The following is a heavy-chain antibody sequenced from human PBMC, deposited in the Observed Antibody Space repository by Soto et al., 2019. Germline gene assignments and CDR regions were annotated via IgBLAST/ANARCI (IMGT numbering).Heavy chain of an antibody. CDR2: IIPIFGTA. J-gene: IGHJ6*02. CDR3: ASYCSGGSCPWYYYYGMDV. V-gene: IGHV1-69*01. Sequence: QVQLVQSGAEVKKPGSSVKVSCKASGGTFSSYAISWVRQAPGQGLEWMGGIIPIFGTANYAQKFQGRVTITADESTSTAYMELSSLRSEDTAVYYCASYCSGGSCPWYYYYGMDVWDQGTTVTVSS. CDR1: GGTFSSYA. D-gene: IGHD2-15*01.